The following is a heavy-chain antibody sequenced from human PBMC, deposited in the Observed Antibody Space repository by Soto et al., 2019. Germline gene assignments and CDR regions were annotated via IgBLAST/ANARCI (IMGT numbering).Heavy chain of an antibody. D-gene: IGHD1-26*01. J-gene: IGHJ3*02. CDR3: AREKAGGSYLDAFDI. V-gene: IGHV1-2*04. CDR1: GYTFTGYY. CDR2: INPNSGGT. Sequence: ASVKVSCKASGYTFTGYYMHWVRQAPGQGLEWMGWINPNSGGTNYAQKFQGWVTMTRDTSISTAYMELSRLRSDDTAVYYCAREKAGGSYLDAFDIWGQGTMVT.